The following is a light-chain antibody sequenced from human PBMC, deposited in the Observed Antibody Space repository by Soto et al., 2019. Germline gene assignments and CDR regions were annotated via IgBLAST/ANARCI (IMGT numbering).Light chain of an antibody. CDR1: QGITGW. V-gene: IGKV1-5*01. J-gene: IGKJ1*01. Sequence: DIQLTHSPSTLSASVLYRVTITCRASQGITGWLAWYQQKPGKAPKLLIFDASTLESGVPPRFTGSGSGTEFTLSISNLQPDDFATYYCQQYQRYWTFGHGTKVDIK. CDR3: QQYQRYWT. CDR2: DAS.